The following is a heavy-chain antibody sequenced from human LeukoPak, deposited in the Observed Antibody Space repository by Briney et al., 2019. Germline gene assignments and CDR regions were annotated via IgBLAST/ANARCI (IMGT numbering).Heavy chain of an antibody. CDR1: GGTFSSYA. D-gene: IGHD6-19*01. CDR2: IIPIFGTA. Sequence: SVKVSCKASGGTFSSYAISWVRQAPGQGLEWMGGIIPIFGTANYAQKFQGRVTITADESTSTAYMELSSLRSEDTAVYYCASSPAPVAVAGQYYFDYWGQGTLVTVSS. J-gene: IGHJ4*02. V-gene: IGHV1-69*01. CDR3: ASSPAPVAVAGQYYFDY.